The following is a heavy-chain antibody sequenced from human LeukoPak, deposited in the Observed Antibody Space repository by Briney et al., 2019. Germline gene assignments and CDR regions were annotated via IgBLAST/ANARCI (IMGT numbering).Heavy chain of an antibody. CDR1: GFTFSSYA. CDR2: ISGSGGST. J-gene: IGHJ6*03. V-gene: IGHV3-23*01. CDR3: AKVRITMVQGADYMDV. Sequence: PGGSLRLSCAASGFTFSSYAMSWVRQAPGKGLEWVSAISGSGGSTYYADSVKGRFTISRGNSKNTLYLQMNSLRAEDTAVYYCAKVRITMVQGADYMDVWGKGTTVTVSS. D-gene: IGHD3-10*01.